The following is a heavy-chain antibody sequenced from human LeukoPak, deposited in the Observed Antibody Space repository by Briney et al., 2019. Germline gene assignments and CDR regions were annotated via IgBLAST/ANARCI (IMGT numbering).Heavy chain of an antibody. CDR1: GFTFSDYY. CDR3: ARDEYRSSYYLDY. CDR2: ISSSGSTI. V-gene: IGHV3-11*04. D-gene: IGHD6-6*01. J-gene: IGHJ4*02. Sequence: GGSLRLSCAASGFTFSDYYMSWIRQAPGKGLEWVSYISSSGSTIYYADSVKGRFTISRDNSKNTLYLQMNSLRAEDTAVYHCARDEYRSSYYLDYWGQGTLVTVSS.